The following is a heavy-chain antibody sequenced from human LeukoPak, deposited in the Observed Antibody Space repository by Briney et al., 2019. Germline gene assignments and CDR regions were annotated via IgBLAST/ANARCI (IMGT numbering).Heavy chain of an antibody. CDR1: GGSISSYY. CDR3: ARHAVRTYYYYYYMDV. V-gene: IGHV4-4*09. Sequence: SETLSLTCTVSGGSISSYYWSWIRQPPGKGLEWIGYIYTSGGTNYNPSLKSRVTISVDTSKNQFSLKLSSVTAADTAVYYCARHAVRTYYYYYYMDVWGKGTTVTVSS. D-gene: IGHD6-19*01. CDR2: IYTSGGT. J-gene: IGHJ6*03.